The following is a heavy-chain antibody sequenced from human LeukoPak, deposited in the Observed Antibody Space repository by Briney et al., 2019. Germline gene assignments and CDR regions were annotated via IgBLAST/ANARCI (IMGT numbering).Heavy chain of an antibody. D-gene: IGHD6-13*01. CDR3: AKDHVGTWSDCDY. CDR1: GFTFSTYG. V-gene: IGHV3-23*01. Sequence: GGSLRLSCAASGFTFSTYGMSWVRQAPGQGLEWAAAITGSGGSTFYADSVKGRFTISRDNSKNTLFLQMNSLTAEDTALYYCAKDHVGTWSDCDYWGQGTLVTVSS. J-gene: IGHJ4*02. CDR2: ITGSGGST.